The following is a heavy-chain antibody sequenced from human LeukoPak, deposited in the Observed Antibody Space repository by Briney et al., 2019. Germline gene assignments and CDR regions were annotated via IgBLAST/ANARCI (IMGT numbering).Heavy chain of an antibody. J-gene: IGHJ4*02. V-gene: IGHV4-4*02. D-gene: IGHD3-16*01. CDR3: ARGAYIGRTFDY. CDR1: GGSISTVSGDSITSKW. Sequence: SETLSLTCTVSGGSISTVSGDSITSKWWSWVRQPPGKGLEWIGEIYHGGSTNYSPSFKSRVTISVDKSNNQFSLDLRSVTAADTAVYYCARGAYIGRTFDYWGQGTLVTVSS. CDR2: IYHGGST.